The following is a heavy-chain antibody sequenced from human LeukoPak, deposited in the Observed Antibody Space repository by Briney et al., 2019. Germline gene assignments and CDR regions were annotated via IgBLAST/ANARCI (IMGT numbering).Heavy chain of an antibody. CDR2: IYSGGTTT. Sequence: GGSLRLSCVASGFTVTSNHMNWVRQAPGKGLEWVSIIYSGGTTTCYADSVNGRFTISRDISMNTVYLLMNNLRADDTALYYCARDSSSHYYFDSWGQGTLVTVSS. J-gene: IGHJ4*02. D-gene: IGHD2-2*01. CDR3: ARDSSSHYYFDS. V-gene: IGHV3-53*01. CDR1: GFTVTSNH.